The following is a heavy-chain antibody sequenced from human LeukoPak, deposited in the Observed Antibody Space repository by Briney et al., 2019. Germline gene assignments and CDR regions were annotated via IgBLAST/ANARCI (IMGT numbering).Heavy chain of an antibody. J-gene: IGHJ4*02. CDR3: AKGHYYDSSGYYYYFDY. CDR2: ISDTRT. CDR1: GFTFSTNP. V-gene: IGHV3-23*01. Sequence: GGSLRLSCAASGFTFSTNPMSWVRQAPGKGLEWVSAISDTRTYYADAVKGRFTISRDNSKNTLYLQMNSLRAEDTAVYYCAKGHYYDSSGYYYYFDYWGQGTLVTVSS. D-gene: IGHD3-22*01.